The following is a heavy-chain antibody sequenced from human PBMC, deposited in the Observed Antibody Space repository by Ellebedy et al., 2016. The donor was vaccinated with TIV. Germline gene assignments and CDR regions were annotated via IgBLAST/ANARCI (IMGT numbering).Heavy chain of an antibody. CDR3: ARAPSGYGPLDY. D-gene: IGHD3-22*01. CDR1: GGSISSSNW. V-gene: IGHV4/OR15-8*01. J-gene: IGHJ4*02. Sequence: SETLSLXXAVSGGSISSSNWWTWVRQHPGKGLEWIGYIYNSGTPNYNPSLKSRFSMSVDNSKNQFSLKLTSATAADTAVYYCARAPSGYGPLDYWGQGTLVTVSS. CDR2: IYNSGTP.